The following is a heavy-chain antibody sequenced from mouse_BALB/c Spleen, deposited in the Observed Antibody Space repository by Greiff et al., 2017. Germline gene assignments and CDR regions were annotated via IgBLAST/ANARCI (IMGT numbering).Heavy chain of an antibody. V-gene: IGHV5-9-4*01. J-gene: IGHJ2*01. CDR2: ISSGGSYT. D-gene: IGHD1-1*01. CDR1: GFTFSSYA. CDR3: ARGGSSYADY. Sequence: EVNVVESGGGLVKPGGSLKLSCAASGFTFSSYAMSWVRQSPEKRLEWVAEISSGGSYTYYPDTVTGRFTISRDNAKNTLYLEMSSLRSEDTAMYYCARGGSSYADYWGQGTTLTVSS.